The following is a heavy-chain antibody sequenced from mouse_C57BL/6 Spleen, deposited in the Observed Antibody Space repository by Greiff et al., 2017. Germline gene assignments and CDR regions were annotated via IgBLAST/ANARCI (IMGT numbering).Heavy chain of an antibody. V-gene: IGHV1-72*01. CDR3: ARYGGSSYWYFDV. J-gene: IGHJ1*03. Sequence: QVQLQQPGAELVKPGASVKLSCKASGYTFTSYWLHWVKQRPGRGLAWLGRIAPNRGGTKYNEKFTSKAPLTVAKPSSTAYMQLSSLTSEDSAVYYCARYGGSSYWYFDVWGTGTTVTVSS. CDR2: IAPNRGGT. D-gene: IGHD1-1*01. CDR1: GYTFTSYW.